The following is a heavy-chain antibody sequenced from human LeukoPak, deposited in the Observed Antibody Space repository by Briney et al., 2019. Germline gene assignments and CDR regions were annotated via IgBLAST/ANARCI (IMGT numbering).Heavy chain of an antibody. D-gene: IGHD2-15*01. CDR1: GGSISSYY. CDR3: ARDVGYCSGGSCYSYAFDI. V-gene: IGHV4-59*01. J-gene: IGHJ3*02. Sequence: SETLSLTCTVSGGSISSYYWSLIRQPPGKGLEWIGYVYYSGSTNYNPSLKSRVTISVDTSKNQFSLKLSSVTAADTAVYYCARDVGYCSGGSCYSYAFDIWGQGTMVTVSS. CDR2: VYYSGST.